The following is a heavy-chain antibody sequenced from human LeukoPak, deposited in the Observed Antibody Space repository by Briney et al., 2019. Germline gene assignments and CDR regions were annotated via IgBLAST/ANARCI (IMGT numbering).Heavy chain of an antibody. CDR3: ARANYDRSGYGYFDY. D-gene: IGHD3-22*01. V-gene: IGHV3-48*03. CDR1: GFTFSSYE. CDR2: ISSSGSPI. Sequence: PGGSLRLSCAASGFTFSSYEMNWVRQAPGKGLEWVSYISSSGSPIYYADSVKGRFTISRDNAKNSLYLQMNSLRAEDTAVYYCARANYDRSGYGYFDYWGQGTLVTVSS. J-gene: IGHJ4*02.